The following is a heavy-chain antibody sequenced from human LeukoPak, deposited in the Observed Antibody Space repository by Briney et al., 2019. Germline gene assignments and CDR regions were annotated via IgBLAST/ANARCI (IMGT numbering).Heavy chain of an antibody. CDR1: GFTFNSYA. Sequence: GGSLRLSCAASGFTFNSYAMTWVRQAPGRGLEWVSVITGSGDSTYYADSVKGRFTISRDNSKNTLYPQMNSLRAEDTGIYYCAKDRVCSGGSCYFDYWGQGTLVTVSS. CDR2: ITGSGDST. J-gene: IGHJ4*02. V-gene: IGHV3-23*01. CDR3: AKDRVCSGGSCYFDY. D-gene: IGHD2-15*01.